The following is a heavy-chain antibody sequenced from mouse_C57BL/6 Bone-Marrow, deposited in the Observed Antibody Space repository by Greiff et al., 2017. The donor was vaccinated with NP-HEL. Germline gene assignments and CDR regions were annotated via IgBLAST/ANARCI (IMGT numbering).Heavy chain of an antibody. CDR2: IYPSDSET. J-gene: IGHJ3*01. CDR1: GYTFTSYW. V-gene: IGHV1-61*01. CDR3: ARSVFAY. Sequence: QVQLQQPGAELVRPGSSVKLSCKASGYTFTSYWMDWVKQRPGQGLEWVGNIYPSDSETHYNQKFKDKATLTVDKSSSPAYLQLSSLTSEDSAVYYCARSVFAYWGQGTLVTVSA.